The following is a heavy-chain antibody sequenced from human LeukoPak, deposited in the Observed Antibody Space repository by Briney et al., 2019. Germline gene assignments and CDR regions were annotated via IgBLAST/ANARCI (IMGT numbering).Heavy chain of an antibody. V-gene: IGHV1-2*02. CDR3: ARVKEYRGYLFGY. CDR1: GYTFTGYY. Sequence: ASVKVSCKASGYTFTGYYMHWVRQAPGQGLEWMGWINPNSGGTNYAQKFQGRVTMTRDTSISTAYMELSRLRSDDTAVYYCARVKEYRGYLFGYLGQGTLVTVSS. D-gene: IGHD2-2*03. J-gene: IGHJ4*02. CDR2: INPNSGGT.